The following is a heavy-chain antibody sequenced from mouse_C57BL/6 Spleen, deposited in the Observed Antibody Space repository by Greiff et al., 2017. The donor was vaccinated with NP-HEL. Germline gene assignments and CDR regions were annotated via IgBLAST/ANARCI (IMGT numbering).Heavy chain of an antibody. Sequence: EVKLMESGPELVKPGASVKIPCKASGYTFTDYNMDWVKQSHGKSLEWIGDINPNNGGTIYNQKFKGKATLTVDKSSSTAYMELRSLTSEDTAVYYCARLRGNPHWYFDVWGTGTTVTVSS. D-gene: IGHD2-1*01. CDR3: ARLRGNPHWYFDV. CDR2: INPNNGGT. CDR1: GYTFTDYN. V-gene: IGHV1-18*01. J-gene: IGHJ1*03.